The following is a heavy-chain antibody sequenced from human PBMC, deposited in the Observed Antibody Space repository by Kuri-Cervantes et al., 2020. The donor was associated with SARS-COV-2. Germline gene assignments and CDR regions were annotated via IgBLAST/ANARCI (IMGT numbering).Heavy chain of an antibody. CDR2: IKQDGSEK. CDR1: GFTFSSYW. Sequence: GESLKISCAASGFTFSSYWMSWVRQAPGKGLEWMANIKQDGSEKYYVDSVKGRFTISRDNAKNSLYLQMNSLRAEDTAAYYCANNGPKGYCSSTSCYIGGFQHWGQGTLVTVSS. CDR3: ANNGPKGYCSSTSCYIGGFQH. V-gene: IGHV3-7*01. J-gene: IGHJ1*01. D-gene: IGHD2-2*02.